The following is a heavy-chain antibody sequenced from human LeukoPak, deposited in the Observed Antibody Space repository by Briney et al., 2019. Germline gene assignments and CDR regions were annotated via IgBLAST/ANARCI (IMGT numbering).Heavy chain of an antibody. CDR2: MNPDSGGT. Sequence: ASVKVSCKASGYTFTDYYIHWVRQAPGQGLEWMGWMNPDSGGTNYAQKFKGRITMTRDTSINTAYMDLRRLTSDDTAIYYCTTRGGDTLMRTEAFDYWGLGTLVTVSS. J-gene: IGHJ4*02. CDR1: GYTFTDYY. D-gene: IGHD3-16*01. V-gene: IGHV1-2*02. CDR3: TTRGGDTLMRTEAFDY.